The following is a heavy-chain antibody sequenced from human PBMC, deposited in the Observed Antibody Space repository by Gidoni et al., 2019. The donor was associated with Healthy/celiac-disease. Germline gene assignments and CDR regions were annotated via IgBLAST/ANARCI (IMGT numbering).Heavy chain of an antibody. J-gene: IGHJ4*02. CDR1: GYTFTSSG. Sequence: QVQLVQSGAEVKKPGASVKVSCKASGYTFTSSGLSWVRQAPGQGLEWMGWISAYNGNTNYAQKLQGRVTMTTDTSTSTAYMELRSLRSDDTAVYYCARAELGYCSGGSCYSDSVFDYWGQGTLVTVSS. D-gene: IGHD2-15*01. CDR2: ISAYNGNT. V-gene: IGHV1-18*01. CDR3: ARAELGYCSGGSCYSDSVFDY.